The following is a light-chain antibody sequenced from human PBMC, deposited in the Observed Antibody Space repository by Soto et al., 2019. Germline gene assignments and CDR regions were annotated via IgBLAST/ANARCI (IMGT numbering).Light chain of an antibody. V-gene: IGKV1-33*01. CDR1: QDISNY. Sequence: DIQMTQSPSSLSASVGDRVTITCQASQDISNYLNWYQQKPGKAPKLLIYDASNLETGVPSRFSGSGSGTDFTFTISSLQPEDIATYYCQQYDNLPPFGQGTRLAI. CDR2: DAS. CDR3: QQYDNLPP. J-gene: IGKJ5*01.